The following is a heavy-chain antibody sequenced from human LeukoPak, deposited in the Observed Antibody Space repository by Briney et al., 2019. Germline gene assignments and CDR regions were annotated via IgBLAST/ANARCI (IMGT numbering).Heavy chain of an antibody. D-gene: IGHD5-18*01. CDR3: ARLIQLWSHRYPYYYGMDV. CDR1: GGSISSGGYY. J-gene: IGHJ6*02. V-gene: IGHV4-30-2*01. Sequence: PSQTLSLTCTVSGGSISSGGYYWSWIRPPPGKGLEWIGEINHSGSTNYNPSLKSRVTISVDTSKNQFSLKLSSVTAADTAVYYCARLIQLWSHRYPYYYGMDVWGQGTTVTVSS. CDR2: INHSGST.